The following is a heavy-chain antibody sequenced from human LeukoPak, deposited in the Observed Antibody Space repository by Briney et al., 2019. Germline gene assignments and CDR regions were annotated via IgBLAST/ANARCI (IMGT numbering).Heavy chain of an antibody. J-gene: IGHJ6*02. CDR2: IWYDGSNK. Sequence: GGSLRLSCAASGFTFSSYGMHWVRQAPGKGLEWVAVIWYDGSNKYYADSVKGRFTISRDNSKNTLYLQMNSLRAEDTAVYYCAKDLSRLYYYYGMDVWGQGTTVTVPS. V-gene: IGHV3-33*06. D-gene: IGHD2/OR15-2a*01. CDR3: AKDLSRLYYYYGMDV. CDR1: GFTFSSYG.